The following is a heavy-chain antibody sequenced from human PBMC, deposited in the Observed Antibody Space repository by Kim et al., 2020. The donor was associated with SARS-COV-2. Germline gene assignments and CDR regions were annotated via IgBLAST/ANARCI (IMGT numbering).Heavy chain of an antibody. V-gene: IGHV3-74*01. CDR3: AGRSLRGTNFFDY. Sequence: YADSVKGRFTISRDNAKNTMYLDMNSLRAEDTAVYYCAGRSLRGTNFFDYWGQGTLVTVSS. D-gene: IGHD1-1*01. J-gene: IGHJ4*02.